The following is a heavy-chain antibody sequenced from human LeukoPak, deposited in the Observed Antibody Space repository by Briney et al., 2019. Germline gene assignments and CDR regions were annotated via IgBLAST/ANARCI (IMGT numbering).Heavy chain of an antibody. Sequence: SETLSLTCTVSGGSISSSSYYWGWVRQPPGKGLEWIGSIYYSGSTYYNPSLKSRVTISVDTSKNQFSLKLSSVTAADTAVYYCARLGGGAAAGPSLDYWGQGNLVIVSS. CDR2: IYYSGST. D-gene: IGHD6-13*01. V-gene: IGHV4-39*01. CDR3: ARLGGGAAAGPSLDY. CDR1: GGSISSSSYY. J-gene: IGHJ4*02.